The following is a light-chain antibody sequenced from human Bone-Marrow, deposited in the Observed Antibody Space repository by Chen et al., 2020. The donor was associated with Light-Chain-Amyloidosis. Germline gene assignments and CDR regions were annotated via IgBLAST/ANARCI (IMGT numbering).Light chain of an antibody. J-gene: IGLJ1*01. Sequence: QSALTQPASVSGSPGKSLTISCTGTSSDVGGDNHVSWYQQHPDKAPKLMIYEVTNRPSWVPDRFSGSKSDNPASLTISGLQTEDEADYFCSSYTITNTLVFGSGTRVTVL. CDR2: EVT. V-gene: IGLV2-14*01. CDR1: SSDVGGDNH. CDR3: SSYTITNTLV.